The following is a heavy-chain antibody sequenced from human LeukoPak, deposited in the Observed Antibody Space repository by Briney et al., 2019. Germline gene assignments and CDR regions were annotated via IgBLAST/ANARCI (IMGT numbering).Heavy chain of an antibody. J-gene: IGHJ6*03. CDR2: INPNSGGT. D-gene: IGHD6-13*01. Sequence: ASVKVSCKASGYTFTGYYMHWVRQAPGQGLEWMGWINPNSGGTNYAQKFQGRVTMTRDTSISTAYMEQSRLRSVDAAVYDCAREGVGGGAAGMRYYYYMDVWGKGTTVTISS. CDR3: AREGVGGGAAGMRYYYYMDV. V-gene: IGHV1-2*02. CDR1: GYTFTGYY.